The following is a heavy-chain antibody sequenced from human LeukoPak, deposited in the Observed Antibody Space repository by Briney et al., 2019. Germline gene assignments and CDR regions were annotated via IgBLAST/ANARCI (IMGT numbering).Heavy chain of an antibody. V-gene: IGHV3-21*01. J-gene: IGHJ6*03. CDR3: ARDPGHNSYGFHYYYYMDV. D-gene: IGHD5-18*01. Sequence: GGPLRLSCAASGFTFSSYSMNWVRQAPGKGLEWVSSISSSSSYIYYADSVKGRFTISRDNAKNSLYLQMNSLRAEDTAVYYCARDPGHNSYGFHYYYYMDVWGKGTTVTVSS. CDR1: GFTFSSYS. CDR2: ISSSSSYI.